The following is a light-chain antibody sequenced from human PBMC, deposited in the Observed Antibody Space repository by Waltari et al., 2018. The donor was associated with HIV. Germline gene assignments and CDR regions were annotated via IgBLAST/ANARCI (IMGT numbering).Light chain of an antibody. CDR1: SGGIASNS. CDR3: QSYDSTNPCI. Sequence: NFILTQPHSVSESPGQTVTISCSRSSGGIASNSVPWYQQRPGRAPTPVIYEDNQRPSGVPDRFSGSIDSSSNSASLTIYDLKTEDEADYYCQSYDSTNPCIFGTGTRVTVL. CDR2: EDN. J-gene: IGLJ1*01. V-gene: IGLV6-57*03.